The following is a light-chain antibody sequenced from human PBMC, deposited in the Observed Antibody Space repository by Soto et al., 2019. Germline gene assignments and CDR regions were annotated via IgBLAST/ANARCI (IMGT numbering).Light chain of an antibody. J-gene: IGLJ2*01. CDR3: WADYGSGSNFVFVV. Sequence: QPVLTQPPSASASLGASVTLTCTLSSGYSNYKVDWYQQRPGKGPRFVMRVGTGGIVGSKGDGIPDRFSVLGSGLNRYLTIKNIQEEDESDYHCWADYGSGSNFVFVVFGGGTKLTVL. CDR1: SGYSNYK. CDR2: VGTGGIVG. V-gene: IGLV9-49*01.